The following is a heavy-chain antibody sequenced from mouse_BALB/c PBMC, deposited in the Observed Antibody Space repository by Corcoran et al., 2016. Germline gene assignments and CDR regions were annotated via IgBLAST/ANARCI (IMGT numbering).Heavy chain of an antibody. J-gene: IGHJ1*01. Sequence: VQLKQSGAELVTPGASVKLSCTASGFNIKDTYMHWVKQRSEQGLEWIGRIDPANGNTKYDPKFQGKATITSCTSSNTAYLQLSSLTSEDTAVYYCANWDWYFYVWGAGTTVTVSS. CDR3: ANWDWYFYV. V-gene: IGHV14-3*02. D-gene: IGHD4-1*01. CDR1: GFNIKDTY. CDR2: IDPANGNT.